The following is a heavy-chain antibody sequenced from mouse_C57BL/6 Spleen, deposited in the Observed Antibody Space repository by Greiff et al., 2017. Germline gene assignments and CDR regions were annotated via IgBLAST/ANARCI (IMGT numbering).Heavy chain of an antibody. CDR1: GYTFTSYW. CDR3: ARRGYGSSYDY. D-gene: IGHD1-1*01. V-gene: IGHV1-64*01. Sequence: VKLMESGPELVKPGASVKLSCKASGYTFTSYWMHWVKQRPGQGLEWIGMIHPNSGSTNYNEKFKSKATLTVDKSSSTAYMQLSSLTSEDSAVYYCARRGYGSSYDYWGQGTTLTVSS. CDR2: IHPNSGST. J-gene: IGHJ2*01.